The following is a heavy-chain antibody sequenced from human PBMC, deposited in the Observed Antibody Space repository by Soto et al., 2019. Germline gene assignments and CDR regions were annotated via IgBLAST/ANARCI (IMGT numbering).Heavy chain of an antibody. CDR1: GFTFSSYG. V-gene: IGHV3-30*18. D-gene: IGHD2-2*01. CDR3: AKDLGLVLYYYGMDV. CDR2: ISYDGSNK. J-gene: IGHJ6*02. Sequence: PGGSLRLSCAASGFTFSSYGMHWVRQAPGKGLEWVAVISYDGSNKYYADSVKGRFTISRDNSKNTLYLQMNSLRAEDTAVYYCAKDLGLVLYYYGMDVWGQGTTVTVSS.